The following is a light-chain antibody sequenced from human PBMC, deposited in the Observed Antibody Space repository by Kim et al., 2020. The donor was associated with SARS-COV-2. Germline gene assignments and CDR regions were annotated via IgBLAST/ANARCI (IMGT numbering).Light chain of an antibody. V-gene: IGKV1-5*01. J-gene: IGKJ2*01. CDR2: EAS. CDR3: QQYDSLSS. CDR1: QSIRSW. Sequence: LSASAGDSVTIACRASQSIRSWLAWYQQKPGKAPKLLIHEASILEVGVPSRFSGSGYGTDFTLTISGLQPDDSATYYCQQYDSLSSFGQGTKLEI.